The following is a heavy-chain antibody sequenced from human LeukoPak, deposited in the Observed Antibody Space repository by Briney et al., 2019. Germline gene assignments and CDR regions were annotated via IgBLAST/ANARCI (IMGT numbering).Heavy chain of an antibody. J-gene: IGHJ2*01. CDR2: IYPNGIT. CDR3: ARHVYYNIGVFYPLSGYFDL. CDR1: GGSIFSYY. V-gene: IGHV4-4*08. Sequence: PSETLSLTCTVSGGSIFSYYWNWIRQPPGKGLEWIGYIYPNGITSYNPSLRSRGTISIATSKNQFSLRLRSVTAADTAIYYCARHVYYNIGVFYPLSGYFDLWAGGTLVIV. D-gene: IGHD3-10*01.